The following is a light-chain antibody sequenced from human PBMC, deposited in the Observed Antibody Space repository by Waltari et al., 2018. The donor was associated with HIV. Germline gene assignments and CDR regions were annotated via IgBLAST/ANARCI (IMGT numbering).Light chain of an antibody. J-gene: IGLJ3*02. CDR2: EGS. CDR3: SSYAGSATLV. V-gene: IGLV2-23*01. CDR1: SSDVGSYNL. Sequence: QSALTQPASVSGSPGQSITISCTGTSSDVGSYNLVSWYQQHPGQAPKLRIYEGSKRPSWVSNRFSGSKAANTASLTISGLQAEDEADYYCSSYAGSATLVFGGGTKLTVL.